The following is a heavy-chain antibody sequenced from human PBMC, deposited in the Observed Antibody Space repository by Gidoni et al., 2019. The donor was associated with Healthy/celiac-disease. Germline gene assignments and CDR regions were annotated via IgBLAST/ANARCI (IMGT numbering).Heavy chain of an antibody. V-gene: IGHV3-7*01. CDR2: IKQDGSEK. CDR1: GFTFSSDW. Sequence: EVQLVESGGGLVQPGGSLRLSCAASGFTFSSDWMSWVRQAPGKGLEWVANIKQDGSEKYYVDSVKGRFTISRDNAKNSLYLQMNSLRAEDTAVYYCAEGGYCSGGSCSFFRYWGQGTLVTVSS. J-gene: IGHJ4*02. CDR3: AEGGYCSGGSCSFFRY. D-gene: IGHD2-15*01.